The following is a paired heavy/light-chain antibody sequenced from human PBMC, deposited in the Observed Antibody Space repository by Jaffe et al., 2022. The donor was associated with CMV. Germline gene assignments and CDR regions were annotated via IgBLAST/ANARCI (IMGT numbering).Heavy chain of an antibody. CDR3: AQITEGSSSRAFDI. CDR2: IFSNGVK. V-gene: IGHV2-26*01. J-gene: IGHJ3*02. D-gene: IGHD6-6*01. Sequence: QVTLKESGPVLVKPTETLTLTCTVSGFSLSTDRLGVSWFRQPPGKALEWLAHIFSNGVKSYDTSLKSRLIISKDTSKSHVVLTMTNMDPVDTATYYCAQITEGSSSRAFDIWGQGTVVTVSS. CDR1: GFSLSTDRLG.
Light chain of an antibody. Sequence: DFQMTQSPSSLSASAGDRVTITCRASQGIGTSLAWYQQKPGKVPKVLIYAASTLQSGVPPRFSGSGSGTDFIFTISSLQPEDVATYYCQKYDIGPLTFGGGTKVEIK. CDR2: AAS. CDR3: QKYDIGPLT. J-gene: IGKJ4*01. CDR1: QGIGTS. V-gene: IGKV1-27*01.